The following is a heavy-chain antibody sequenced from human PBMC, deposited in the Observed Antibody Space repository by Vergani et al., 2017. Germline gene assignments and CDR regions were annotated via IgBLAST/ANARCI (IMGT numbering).Heavy chain of an antibody. CDR1: GGSISSYY. V-gene: IGHV4-59*01. Sequence: QVQLQESGPGLVKPSETLALTCTVSGGSISSYYWSWIRQPPGKGLEWIGYIYYSGSTNYNPSLKSRVTIAVDTSKHQFSLKLSSVTAADTAVYYYARNPXCGGGSCYSSGFDYWGQGTLVTVSS. CDR3: ARNPXCGGGSCYSSGFDY. CDR2: IYYSGST. D-gene: IGHD2-15*01. J-gene: IGHJ4*02.